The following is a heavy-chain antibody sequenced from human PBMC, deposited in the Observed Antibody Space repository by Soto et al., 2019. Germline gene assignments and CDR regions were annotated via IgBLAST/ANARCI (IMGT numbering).Heavy chain of an antibody. D-gene: IGHD1-1*01. V-gene: IGHV3-53*01. CDR2: IYSGGST. Sequence: EVQLVESGGGLIQPGGSLRLSCATSGFAVSSSYMSWVRQTPEKGLEWVSIIYSGGSTYYADSVEGRFTISRDNSMNTVYLQMNSLRADDTAVYYCARAHNWNDAYFDYWGQGTLVTVSS. J-gene: IGHJ4*02. CDR1: GFAVSSSY. CDR3: ARAHNWNDAYFDY.